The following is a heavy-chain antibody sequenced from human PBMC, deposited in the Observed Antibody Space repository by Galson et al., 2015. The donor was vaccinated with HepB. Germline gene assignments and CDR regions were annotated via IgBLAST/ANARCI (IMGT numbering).Heavy chain of an antibody. Sequence: SVKVSCKASGYTFTSYYMHWVRQAPGQGLEWMGIINPSGGSTSYAQKLQGRVTMTRDTSTSTVYMELSSLRSEDTAVYYCAREGGGYSGSYYFGYYYYGMDVWGQGTTVTVSS. CDR2: INPSGGST. CDR3: AREGGGYSGSYYFGYYYYGMDV. J-gene: IGHJ6*02. CDR1: GYTFTSYY. V-gene: IGHV1-46*04. D-gene: IGHD1-26*01.